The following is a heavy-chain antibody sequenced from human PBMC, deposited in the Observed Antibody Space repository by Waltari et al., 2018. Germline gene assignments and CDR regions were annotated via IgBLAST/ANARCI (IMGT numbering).Heavy chain of an antibody. Sequence: QVQLVESGGGVVQPGRSLRLSCAASGFTFSTYTMHWVRQAPGKLLEWVALILYDGSNTYYSDSVKGRFTISRDNSKNTLYLQMNSLRPDDRAVYYCTRGSTTAARCMDSWGQGTLVTVSS. CDR2: ILYDGSNT. V-gene: IGHV3-30*01. J-gene: IGHJ4*02. CDR3: TRGSTTAARCMDS. D-gene: IGHD6-6*01. CDR1: GFTFSTYT.